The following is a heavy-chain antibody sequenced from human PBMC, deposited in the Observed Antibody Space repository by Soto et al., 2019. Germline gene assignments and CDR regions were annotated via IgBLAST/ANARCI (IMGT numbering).Heavy chain of an antibody. J-gene: IGHJ4*02. CDR1: GVTFSSYA. Sequence: PGGSLRLSCAASGVTFSSYAMSWVRQAPGKGLEWVSAISGSGGSTYYADSVKGRFTISRDNSKNTLYLQMNSLRAEDTAVYYCAKDRDSNYVRVYYFDYWGQGTLVTVSS. V-gene: IGHV3-23*01. CDR3: AKDRDSNYVRVYYFDY. D-gene: IGHD4-4*01. CDR2: ISGSGGST.